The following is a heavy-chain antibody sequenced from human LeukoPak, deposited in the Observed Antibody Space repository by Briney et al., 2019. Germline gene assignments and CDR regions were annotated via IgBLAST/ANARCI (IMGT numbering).Heavy chain of an antibody. J-gene: IGHJ3*02. CDR3: AKDQSSYSSSWYDAFDI. Sequence: GGSLRLSCAASGFTFSSYGMHWVRQAPGKGLEWVAVISYDGSNKYYADSVKGRFTISRDNSKNTLYLQMNSLRAEDTAVYYCAKDQSSYSSSWYDAFDIWGQGTMVTVSS. D-gene: IGHD6-13*01. CDR1: GFTFSSYG. CDR2: ISYDGSNK. V-gene: IGHV3-30*18.